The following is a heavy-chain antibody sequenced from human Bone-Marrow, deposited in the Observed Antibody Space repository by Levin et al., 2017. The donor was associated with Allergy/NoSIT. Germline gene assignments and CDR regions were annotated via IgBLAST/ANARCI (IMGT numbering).Heavy chain of an antibody. Sequence: GGSLRLSCAASGFTFDDYAMHWVRQAPGKGLEWVSGISWNSGSIDYADSVKGRFTISRDNAKNSLSLQMNSLGTEDTAFYYCAKGGGLWLSGFDYWGQGTLVTVSS. CDR2: ISWNSGSI. J-gene: IGHJ4*02. D-gene: IGHD5-18*01. CDR3: AKGGGLWLSGFDY. V-gene: IGHV3-9*01. CDR1: GFTFDDYA.